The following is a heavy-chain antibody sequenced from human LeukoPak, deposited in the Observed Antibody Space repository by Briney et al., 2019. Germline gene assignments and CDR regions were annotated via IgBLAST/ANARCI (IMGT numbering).Heavy chain of an antibody. V-gene: IGHV3-30-3*01. CDR1: GFTFSSYA. D-gene: IGHD5-24*01. CDR2: ISSDGSNK. Sequence: GGSLRLSCAASGFTFSSYAMSWVRQAPGKGLEWVAVISSDGSNKYYADSVKGRFTISRDNSKSTGYLQMNSLRAEDTAVYYCARVGMATIGNYFDYWGQGTLVTVSS. J-gene: IGHJ4*02. CDR3: ARVGMATIGNYFDY.